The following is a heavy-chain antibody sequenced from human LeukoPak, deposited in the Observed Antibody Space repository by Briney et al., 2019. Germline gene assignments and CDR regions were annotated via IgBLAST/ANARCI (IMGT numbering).Heavy chain of an antibody. V-gene: IGHV1-18*01. CDR1: GYTFTSYG. Sequence: ASVKVSCKASGYTFTSYGISWVRQAPGQGLEWVGWISAYNGNTNYAQKLQGRVTMTTDTSTSTAYMELRSLRSDDTAVYYCAREIVDTGYYYGMDVWGQGTTVTVSS. CDR3: AREIVDTGYYYGMDV. CDR2: ISAYNGNT. J-gene: IGHJ6*02. D-gene: IGHD5-12*01.